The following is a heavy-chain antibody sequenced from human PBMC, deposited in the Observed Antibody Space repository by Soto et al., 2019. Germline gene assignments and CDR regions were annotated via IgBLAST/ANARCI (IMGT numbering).Heavy chain of an antibody. CDR2: IYWDDDK. D-gene: IGHD3-16*01. Sequence: QITLKESGPPLVKSTQTLTLTCTFSGFSLTTSGVGVGWIRQPPGKALEWLALIYWDDDKRYSPSLKSRLTSPKDPSKNQVVLMMTNMDPVDTATYYSAHSLGEDWFAPWGQGTLVTVSS. CDR1: GFSLTTSGVG. V-gene: IGHV2-5*02. J-gene: IGHJ5*02. CDR3: AHSLGEDWFAP.